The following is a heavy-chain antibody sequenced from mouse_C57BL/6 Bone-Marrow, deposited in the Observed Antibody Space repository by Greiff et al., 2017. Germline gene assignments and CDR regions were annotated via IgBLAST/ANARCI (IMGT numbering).Heavy chain of an antibody. D-gene: IGHD1-1*01. CDR2: ISDGGSYT. CDR3: AREDYGSSQFAY. CDR1: GFTFSSYA. Sequence: DVKLVESGGGLVKPGGSLKLSCAASGFTFSSYAMSWVRQTPEKRLEWVATISDGGSYTYYPDNVKGRFTISRDNAKNNLYLQKSHLKSEDTAMYYCAREDYGSSQFAYWGQGTLVTVSA. V-gene: IGHV5-4*01. J-gene: IGHJ3*01.